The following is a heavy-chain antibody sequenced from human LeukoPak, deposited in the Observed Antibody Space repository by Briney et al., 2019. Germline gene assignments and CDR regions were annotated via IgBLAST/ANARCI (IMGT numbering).Heavy chain of an antibody. D-gene: IGHD6-13*01. Sequence: GGSLRLSRAASGFTFSSSPMSWVRQAPGKGLDWVSSISADGPTYYADSVKGRFTISRDNSKNTLYLQMNSLRGEDTAVYYCAKVSQWGSSRWYEGDWGQGTLVTVSS. V-gene: IGHV3-23*01. CDR1: GFTFSSSP. J-gene: IGHJ4*02. CDR3: AKVSQWGSSRWYEGD. CDR2: ISADGPT.